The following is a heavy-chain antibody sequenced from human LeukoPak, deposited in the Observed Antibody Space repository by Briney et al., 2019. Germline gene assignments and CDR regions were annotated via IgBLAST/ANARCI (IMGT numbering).Heavy chain of an antibody. V-gene: IGHV4-61*02. CDR2: IYTSGST. CDR1: GGSITNGSHY. D-gene: IGHD3-16*01. Sequence: PSETLSLTCNVSGGSITNGSHYWSWIRQPAGEGLEWIGRIYTSGSTNYNPSLKSRVTMSVDTSKNQFSLKLSSVTAADTAVYYCARDRLGFDYWGQGTLVTVSS. CDR3: ARDRLGFDY. J-gene: IGHJ4*02.